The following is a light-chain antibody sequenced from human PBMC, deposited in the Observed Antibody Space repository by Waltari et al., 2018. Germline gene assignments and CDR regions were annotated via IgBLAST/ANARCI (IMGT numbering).Light chain of an antibody. CDR1: SSNIGAGYD. CDR2: GNS. CDR3: QSYDSSLSGSV. J-gene: IGLJ2*01. V-gene: IGLV1-40*01. Sequence: QSVLTPPPSVSGAPGQRVTISCPGSSSNIGAGYDVHWYQQLPGTAPKPLIYGNSNRPSGVPDRFSGSKSGTSASLAITGLQAEDEADYYCQSYDSSLSGSVFGGGTKLTVL.